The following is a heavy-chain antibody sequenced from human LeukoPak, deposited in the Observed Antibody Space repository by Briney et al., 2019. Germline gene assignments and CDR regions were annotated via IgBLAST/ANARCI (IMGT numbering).Heavy chain of an antibody. CDR2: ITNGGGTT. CDR1: GFTFGSYA. V-gene: IGHV3-23*01. D-gene: IGHD4/OR15-4a*01. CDR3: AKESGALGAPLYDY. Sequence: PGGSLRLSCAASGFTFGSYAMSWVRQTPGKSLEWVSIITNGGGTTYYADSVRARFTISRDNSKNMLYLQMNSLRAEDTAVYYCAKESGALGAPLYDYWGQGILVTGSS. J-gene: IGHJ4*02.